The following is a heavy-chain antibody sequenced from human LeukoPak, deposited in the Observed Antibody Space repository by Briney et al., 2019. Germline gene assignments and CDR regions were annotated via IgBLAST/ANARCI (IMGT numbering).Heavy chain of an antibody. CDR2: IWYDGSNK. Sequence: PGGSLRLSCAASGFTFSSYGMHWVRQAPGKGLEWVAVIWYDGSNKYYADSVKGRFTISRDNSKNTLYLQMNSLRAEDTAVYYCAKDARSGWNFDYWGQGTLVTVSS. J-gene: IGHJ4*02. D-gene: IGHD6-19*01. CDR1: GFTFSSYG. V-gene: IGHV3-33*06. CDR3: AKDARSGWNFDY.